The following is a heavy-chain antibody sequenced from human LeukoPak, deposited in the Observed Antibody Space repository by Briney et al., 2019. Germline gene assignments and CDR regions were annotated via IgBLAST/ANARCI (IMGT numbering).Heavy chain of an antibody. Sequence: SETLSLTCTVSGGPISSYYWSWIRQPPGKGLEWIGYIYYSGSTNYNPSLKSRVTISLDTPKNQFSLKLTSVTAADTAVYYCARWYSSSWYNWFDSWGQGTLVTVSS. J-gene: IGHJ5*01. CDR3: ARWYSSSWYNWFDS. CDR1: GGPISSYY. D-gene: IGHD6-13*01. V-gene: IGHV4-59*01. CDR2: IYYSGST.